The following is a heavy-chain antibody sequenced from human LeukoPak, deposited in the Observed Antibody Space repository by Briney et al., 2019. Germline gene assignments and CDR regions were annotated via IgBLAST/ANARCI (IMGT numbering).Heavy chain of an antibody. J-gene: IGHJ3*02. D-gene: IGHD1/OR15-1a*01. CDR2: ICPGDSDT. CDR1: GYSFSDYW. Sequence: GESLKISCKGSGYSFSDYWIGWARQMPGKDLEWMGAICPGDSDTTYSPSFQGQVIISADKSISTAYLQWNSLKASDTAVYYCARVATIYDAFDIWGQGTMVTVSS. CDR3: ARVATIYDAFDI. V-gene: IGHV5-51*01.